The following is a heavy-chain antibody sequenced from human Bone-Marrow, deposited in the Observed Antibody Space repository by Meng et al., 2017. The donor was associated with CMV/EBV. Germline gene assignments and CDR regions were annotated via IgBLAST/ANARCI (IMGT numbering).Heavy chain of an antibody. V-gene: IGHV1-2*02. CDR1: GYPFTTYY. D-gene: IGHD1-26*01. J-gene: IGHJ5*02. Sequence: ASVKVSCKASGYPFTTYYLHWVRQAPGQGLEWMGWVTPKSGGTVYAQEFQDRVTMTADTSMNTAYMELSSLTSDDTAVYYCARDEGGYSGSYSIWFDPWGQGTRVTVSS. CDR3: ARDEGGYSGSYSIWFDP. CDR2: VTPKSGGT.